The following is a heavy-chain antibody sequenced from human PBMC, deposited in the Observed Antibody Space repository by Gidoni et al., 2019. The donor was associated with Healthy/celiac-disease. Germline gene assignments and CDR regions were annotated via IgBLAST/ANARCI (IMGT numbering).Heavy chain of an antibody. D-gene: IGHD7-27*01. CDR1: GFSLSNARMG. J-gene: IGHJ4*02. Sequence: QVTLKESGPVLVTPTETLTLTCTVSGFSLSNARMGVSWIRQPPGKALEWLAHIFSNDEKSYSTSLKSRLTISKDTSKSQVVLTMTNMDPVDTATYYCARWDKLGSELDYWGQGTLVTVSS. V-gene: IGHV2-26*01. CDR2: IFSNDEK. CDR3: ARWDKLGSELDY.